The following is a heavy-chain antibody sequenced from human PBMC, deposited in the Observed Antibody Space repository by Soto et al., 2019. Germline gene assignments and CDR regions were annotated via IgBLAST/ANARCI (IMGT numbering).Heavy chain of an antibody. CDR1: GYSFTSYW. CDR3: ARGLKGYCSSTSCSVPYYYYYGMDV. J-gene: IGHJ6*02. CDR2: IYPGDSDT. D-gene: IGHD2-2*01. V-gene: IGHV5-51*01. Sequence: PGESLKISCKGSGYSFTSYWIGWVRQMPGKGLEWMGIIYPGDSDTRYSPSFQGQVTISADKSISTAYLQWSSLKASDTAMYYCARGLKGYCSSTSCSVPYYYYYGMDVWGQGTTVTVSS.